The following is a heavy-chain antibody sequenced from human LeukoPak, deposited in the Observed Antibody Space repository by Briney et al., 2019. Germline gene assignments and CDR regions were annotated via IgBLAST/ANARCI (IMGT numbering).Heavy chain of an antibody. V-gene: IGHV1-69*13. Sequence: SVKVSCKASGGTFSSYAISWVRQAPGQGLEWMGGIIPIFGTANYAQKFQGRVTITADESTSTAYMEPSSLRSEDTAVYYCARGDGAPGAFDIWGQGTMVTVSS. CDR1: GGTFSSYA. J-gene: IGHJ3*02. CDR2: IIPIFGTA. D-gene: IGHD3-16*01. CDR3: ARGDGAPGAFDI.